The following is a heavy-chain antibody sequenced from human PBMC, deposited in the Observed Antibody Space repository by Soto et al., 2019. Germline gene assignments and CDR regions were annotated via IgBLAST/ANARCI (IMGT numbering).Heavy chain of an antibody. J-gene: IGHJ4*02. Sequence: WASVKVSCKASGYTFTSYGISWVRQAPGQGLEWMGRISAYNGNTNYAQKLQGRVTMTTDTSTSTAYMELRSLRSDDTAVYYCARDEGGDYVPYYFDYWGQGTLVTVSS. CDR1: GYTFTSYG. V-gene: IGHV1-18*01. CDR3: ARDEGGDYVPYYFDY. CDR2: ISAYNGNT. D-gene: IGHD4-17*01.